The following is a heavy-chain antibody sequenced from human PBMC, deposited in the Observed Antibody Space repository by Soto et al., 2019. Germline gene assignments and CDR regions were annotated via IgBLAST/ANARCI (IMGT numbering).Heavy chain of an antibody. CDR1: GFTFSNYW. D-gene: IGHD2-15*01. J-gene: IGHJ6*03. CDR2: INSDGSVS. CDR3: ARGDCVGGTCYSWAGSFYYYMDV. Sequence: EVQLVESGGGLVQPGGSLRLSCAASGFTFSNYWMYWVRQAPGKGLVWVSRINSDGSVSSYADSVKGRLTISRDNVKNALDLQMDSLRAEDTAVYYCARGDCVGGTCYSWAGSFYYYMDVWGKGTTVTVFS. V-gene: IGHV3-74*01.